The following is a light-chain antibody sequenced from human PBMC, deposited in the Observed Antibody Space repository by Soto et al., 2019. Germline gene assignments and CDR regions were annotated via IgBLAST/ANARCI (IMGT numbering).Light chain of an antibody. J-gene: IGLJ1*01. Sequence: QSVLTQPPSASGTPGQRVTISCSGSSSNLGSNTVNWYQHLPGTAPKLLIYSNYQRPSGVPDQFSGSKSGTSASLVISGLQSEGEADYYCAAWDDSLNGHYVFGTGTKVTVL. CDR2: SNY. CDR1: SSNLGSNT. CDR3: AAWDDSLNGHYV. V-gene: IGLV1-44*01.